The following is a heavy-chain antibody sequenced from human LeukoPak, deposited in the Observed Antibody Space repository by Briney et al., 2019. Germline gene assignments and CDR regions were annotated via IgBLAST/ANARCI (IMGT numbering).Heavy chain of an antibody. Sequence: GGSLRLSCAASGFTFSSYAMHWVRQAPGKGLEWVAVISYDGSNRYYADSVRGRFTFSRDNSKNTLYLQMNSLRAEDTAVYYCARDDESDYWGQGTLVTVSS. V-gene: IGHV3-30-3*01. CDR1: GFTFSSYA. J-gene: IGHJ4*02. CDR3: ARDDESDY. CDR2: ISYDGSNR.